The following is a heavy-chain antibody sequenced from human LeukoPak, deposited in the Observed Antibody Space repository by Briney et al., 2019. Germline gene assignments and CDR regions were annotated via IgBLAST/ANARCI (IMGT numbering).Heavy chain of an antibody. V-gene: IGHV1-8*01. CDR3: ARALTWIQLWFGGYYFDY. CDR1: GYTFTSYD. Sequence: GASVKVSCKASGYTFTSYDINWVRQATGRGLEWMGWMNPNSGNTGYAQKFQGRVTMTRNTSISTAYMELSSLRSEDTAVYYCARALTWIQLWFGGYYFDYWGQGTLVTVSS. CDR2: MNPNSGNT. J-gene: IGHJ4*02. D-gene: IGHD5-18*01.